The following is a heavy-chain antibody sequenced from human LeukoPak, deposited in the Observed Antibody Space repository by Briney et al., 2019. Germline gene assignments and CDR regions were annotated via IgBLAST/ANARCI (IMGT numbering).Heavy chain of an antibody. Sequence: PGRSLRLSCAASGFTFSSYAMHWVRQAPGKGLEWVAVISYDGSNKYYADSVKGRFTISRDNSKNTLYLQMHSLRAEDTAVYYCARPQWELGIGAFDIWGQGTMVTVSS. CDR2: ISYDGSNK. V-gene: IGHV3-30-3*01. D-gene: IGHD1-26*01. CDR1: GFTFSSYA. J-gene: IGHJ3*02. CDR3: ARPQWELGIGAFDI.